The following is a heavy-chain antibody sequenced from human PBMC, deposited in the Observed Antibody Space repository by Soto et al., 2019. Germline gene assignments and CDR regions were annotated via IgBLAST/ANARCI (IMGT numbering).Heavy chain of an antibody. Sequence: EVQVVESGGGLVQPGGSLRLSCAASGFTFSGNWMHWVRQAPGKGLLWVSRINPDGSNTDYADSVKGRFTISRDKAKNTLYLQLNSVSAEDTAVYYCAGGIWNDNAYGGQGTRVTVSS. D-gene: IGHD1-1*01. CDR2: INPDGSNT. J-gene: IGHJ4*02. V-gene: IGHV3-74*01. CDR3: AGGIWNDNAY. CDR1: GFTFSGNW.